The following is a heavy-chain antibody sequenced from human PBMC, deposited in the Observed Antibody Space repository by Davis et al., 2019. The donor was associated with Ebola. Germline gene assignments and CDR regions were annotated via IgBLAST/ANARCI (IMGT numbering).Heavy chain of an antibody. Sequence: GESLKISCAASDFIISKHSMNWVRQAPGKGLEWVSRIGGSGDTADYGDSVRGRFTISRDNSKNTLYLQMHSLRAEDTAVYYCARERLSGFWSGYPDYWGQGTLVTVSS. CDR1: DFIISKHS. V-gene: IGHV3-23*01. D-gene: IGHD3-3*01. J-gene: IGHJ4*02. CDR3: ARERLSGFWSGYPDY. CDR2: IGGSGDTA.